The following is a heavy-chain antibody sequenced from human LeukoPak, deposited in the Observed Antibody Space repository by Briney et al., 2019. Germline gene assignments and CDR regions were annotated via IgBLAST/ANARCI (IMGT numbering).Heavy chain of an antibody. CDR2: IYSGGST. D-gene: IGHD3-9*01. CDR3: ARVIVTGYYDASDI. CDR1: GFSVGSNH. V-gene: IGHV3-53*01. J-gene: IGHJ3*02. Sequence: PGGSRRLSSAAAGFSVGSNHMSWVRQAPGKGLEWVSVIYSGGSTYYADSVKGRFTISRDNSKNTLYLQMNSPRAEDTAVYYCARVIVTGYYDASDIWGQGTMVTVSS.